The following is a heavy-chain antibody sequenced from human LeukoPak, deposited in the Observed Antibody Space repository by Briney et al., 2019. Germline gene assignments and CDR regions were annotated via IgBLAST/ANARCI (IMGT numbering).Heavy chain of an antibody. CDR2: IIPIFGTA. D-gene: IGHD3-3*01. CDR3: ARATGGRFFGDTGGWFDP. V-gene: IGHV1-69*01. CDR1: GGTFSSYA. Sequence: SVKVSCKASGGTFSSYAISWVRQAPGQGLEWMGGIIPIFGTANYAQKFQGRVTITADESTSTAYMELSSLRSEDTAVYYCARATGGRFFGDTGGWFDPGAREPWSPSPQ. J-gene: IGHJ5*02.